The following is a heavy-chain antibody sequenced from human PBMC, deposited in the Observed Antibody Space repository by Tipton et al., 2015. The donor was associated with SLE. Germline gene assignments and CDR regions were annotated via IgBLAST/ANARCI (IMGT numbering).Heavy chain of an antibody. CDR1: GFTFSNYW. CDR2: INQYGTEK. V-gene: IGHV3-7*01. J-gene: IGHJ1*01. D-gene: IGHD2-21*01. Sequence: VQLVQSGGGLVQPGGSLRLSCVASGFTFSNYWTSWVRQAPGKGLEWVAIINQYGTEKNYVDSVKGRFTISRDNAKNSMYLQMNSLRAEDTAVYYCASVPGEAYFQDWGRGTLVIVSS. CDR3: ASVPGEAYFQD.